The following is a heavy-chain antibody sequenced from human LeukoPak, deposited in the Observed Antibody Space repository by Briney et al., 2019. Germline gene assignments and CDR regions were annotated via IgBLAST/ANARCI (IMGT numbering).Heavy chain of an antibody. D-gene: IGHD3-3*01. J-gene: IGHJ4*02. CDR2: ISSNGGST. Sequence: PGGSLRLSCAASGFTFSSYAMHWVRQAPGKGLEYVSAISSNGGSTYYANSVKGRFTISRDNSKNTLYLQMGSLRAEDMAVYYCARDRTSPDFWSGYCTDFDYWGQGTLVTVSS. CDR1: GFTFSSYA. CDR3: ARDRTSPDFWSGYCTDFDY. V-gene: IGHV3-64*01.